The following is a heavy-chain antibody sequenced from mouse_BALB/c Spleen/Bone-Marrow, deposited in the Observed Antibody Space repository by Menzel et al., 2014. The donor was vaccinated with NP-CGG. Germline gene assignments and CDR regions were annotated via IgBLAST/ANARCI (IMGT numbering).Heavy chain of an antibody. Sequence: LVKTGASVKISCKASGYSFTGYYMHWVKQSHGKSLEWIGYISCYNGATSYNQKFKGKATLTVDTSSSTAYMQFNSLTSEDSAVYYCVKGVYGNPFAYWGQGTLVTVSA. D-gene: IGHD2-1*01. CDR1: GYSFTGYY. V-gene: IGHV1S34*01. J-gene: IGHJ3*01. CDR2: ISCYNGAT. CDR3: VKGVYGNPFAY.